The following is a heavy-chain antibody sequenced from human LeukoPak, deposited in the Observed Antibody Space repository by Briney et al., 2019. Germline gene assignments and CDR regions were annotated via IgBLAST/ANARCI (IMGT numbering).Heavy chain of an antibody. CDR3: ARGQMYCGGDCLDY. D-gene: IGHD2-21*02. CDR2: IIPIFGTA. Sequence: SVKVSCEASGGTFSSYAISWVRQAPGQGLEWMGRIIPIFGTANYAQKFQGRVTITTDESTSTAYMELSSLRSEDTAVYYRARGQMYCGGDCLDYWGQGTLVTVSS. V-gene: IGHV1-69*05. J-gene: IGHJ4*02. CDR1: GGTFSSYA.